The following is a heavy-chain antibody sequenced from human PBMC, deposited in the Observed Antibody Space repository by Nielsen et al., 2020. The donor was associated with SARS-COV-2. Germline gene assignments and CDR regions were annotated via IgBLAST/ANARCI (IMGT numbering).Heavy chain of an antibody. D-gene: IGHD3-10*01. Sequence: GESLKISCAASGFIVSSTYMNWVRQAPGKGLEWVSVIYSGGDTSYADSVKGRFTISRDNSKNTVYLQMNSLRAEDTALYHCTKGGWLDDWGQGTPVTVSS. V-gene: IGHV3-53*01. CDR2: IYSGGDT. CDR1: GFIVSSTY. J-gene: IGHJ5*02. CDR3: TKGGWLDD.